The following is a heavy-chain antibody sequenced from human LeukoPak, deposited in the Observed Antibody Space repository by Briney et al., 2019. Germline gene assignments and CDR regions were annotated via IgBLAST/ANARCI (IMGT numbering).Heavy chain of an antibody. D-gene: IGHD2-8*01. Sequence: PGGSLRLSCAASGFTFRGYSMNWVRQAPGKGLEWVSSISSYNDYIYYADSVKGRFTISRDNAKNSLYLEMKSLRAEDTAVYYCARDGGYCTKGVCYLDYWGQGTLVTVSS. J-gene: IGHJ4*02. V-gene: IGHV3-21*01. CDR3: ARDGGYCTKGVCYLDY. CDR1: GFTFRGYS. CDR2: ISSYNDYI.